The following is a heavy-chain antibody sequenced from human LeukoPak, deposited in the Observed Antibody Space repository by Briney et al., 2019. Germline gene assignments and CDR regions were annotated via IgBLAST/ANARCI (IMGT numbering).Heavy chain of an antibody. V-gene: IGHV4-34*01. Sequence: SETLSLTCAVYGGSFSGYYWSWIRQPPGKGLEWIGEINHSGSTNYNPSLKSRVTISVDTSKNQFSLKLSSVTAADTAVYYCARTYGSKWLGANPRRATFDYWGQGTLVTVSS. CDR1: GGSFSGYY. CDR2: INHSGST. J-gene: IGHJ4*02. D-gene: IGHD3-10*01. CDR3: ARTYGSKWLGANPRRATFDY.